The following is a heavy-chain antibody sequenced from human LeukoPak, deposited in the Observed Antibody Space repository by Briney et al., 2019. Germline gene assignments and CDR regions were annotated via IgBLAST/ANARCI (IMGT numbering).Heavy chain of an antibody. J-gene: IGHJ2*01. D-gene: IGHD2-21*02. CDR1: GFTFDDYA. V-gene: IGHV3-9*01. CDR2: ISYNSDTI. CDR3: AKDYCGGDCYSGWYFDP. Sequence: GRSLRLSCAASGFTFDDYAMHWVRQAPGKGLEWVSGISYNSDTIAYADSVKGRFTISRDNAKNSLYLQMNSLRAEDTALYYCAKDYCGGDCYSGWYFDPWGRGTLVTVSS.